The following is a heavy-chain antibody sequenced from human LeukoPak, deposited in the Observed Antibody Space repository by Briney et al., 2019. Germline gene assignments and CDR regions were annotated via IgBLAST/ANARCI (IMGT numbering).Heavy chain of an antibody. Sequence: SETLSLTCAVYGGAFSGYYWSWIRQPPGKGLEWIGEINHSGSTNYNPSLKSRVTISVDTSKNQFSLKLSSVTAADAAVYYCARDYDILTGRGAFDIWGQGTMVTVSS. J-gene: IGHJ3*02. D-gene: IGHD3-9*01. CDR1: GGAFSGYY. V-gene: IGHV4-34*01. CDR3: ARDYDILTGRGAFDI. CDR2: INHSGST.